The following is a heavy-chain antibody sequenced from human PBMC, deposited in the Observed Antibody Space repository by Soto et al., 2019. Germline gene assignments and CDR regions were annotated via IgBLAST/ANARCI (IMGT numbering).Heavy chain of an antibody. Sequence: PGGSLRLSCAASGFTFSSYGMHWVRQAPGKGLEWVAVIWYDGSNKYYADSVKGRFTTSRDNSKNTLYLQMNSLRAEDTAVYYCARDDITIFGVVITNRLDYWGQGTLVTVSS. D-gene: IGHD3-3*01. CDR1: GFTFSSYG. CDR2: IWYDGSNK. J-gene: IGHJ4*02. V-gene: IGHV3-33*01. CDR3: ARDDITIFGVVITNRLDY.